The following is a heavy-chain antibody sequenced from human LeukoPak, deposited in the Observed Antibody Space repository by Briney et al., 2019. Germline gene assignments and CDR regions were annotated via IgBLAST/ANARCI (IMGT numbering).Heavy chain of an antibody. V-gene: IGHV3-7*02. CDR1: GFTFSGYW. Sequence: GGSLRLSCAASGFTFSGYWMTWVRQAPGRGLEWVASIKFDGSEKYFVDSVKGRFTISRDNAKNTLYLQMNGLRAEDTAVYYCARPRGYSYGYFDYWGQGTLVTVSS. J-gene: IGHJ4*02. D-gene: IGHD5-18*01. CDR3: ARPRGYSYGYFDY. CDR2: IKFDGSEK.